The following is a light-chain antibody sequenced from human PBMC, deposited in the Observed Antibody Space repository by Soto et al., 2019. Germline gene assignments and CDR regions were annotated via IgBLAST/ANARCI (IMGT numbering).Light chain of an antibody. CDR1: QRISGY. V-gene: IGKV3-11*01. Sequence: EIVLTQSPGTLSLSPGERATPSCRASQRISGYLAWYQQKPGQAPRLLIYDASNRATGIPVRFSGSGSGTDYTLTITNLEPEDFAIYYCQQRSNWPWTFGQGTKVDIK. CDR2: DAS. J-gene: IGKJ1*01. CDR3: QQRSNWPWT.